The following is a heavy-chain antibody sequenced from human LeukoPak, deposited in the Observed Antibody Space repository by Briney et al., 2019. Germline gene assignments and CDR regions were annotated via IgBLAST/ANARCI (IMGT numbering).Heavy chain of an antibody. CDR3: AKDGGQQWLTNYYSYGMDV. CDR1: GYTFTTYG. V-gene: IGHV1-18*01. CDR2: IKTDNGDT. J-gene: IGHJ6*02. D-gene: IGHD6-19*01. Sequence: ALVKVSCRASGYTFTTYGINWVRQAPGQGLEWMGWIKTDNGDTNTAQKFLDRIIMTTDKSTGTAYMELRSLRSDDTAVYYCAKDGGQQWLTNYYSYGMDVWGQGTTVIVSS.